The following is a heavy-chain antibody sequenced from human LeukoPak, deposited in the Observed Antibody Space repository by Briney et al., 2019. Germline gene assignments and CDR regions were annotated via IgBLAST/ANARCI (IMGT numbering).Heavy chain of an antibody. V-gene: IGHV3-30*03. CDR3: TTGSGSYYY. D-gene: IGHD3-10*01. CDR1: GFTFSSYG. Sequence: GRSLRLSCAASGFTFSSYGMHWVRQAPGKGLECVAVISYDGSNKYYADSVKGRFTISRDNSKNTLYLQMNSLRAEDTAVYYCTTGSGSYYYWGQGTLVTVSS. CDR2: ISYDGSNK. J-gene: IGHJ4*02.